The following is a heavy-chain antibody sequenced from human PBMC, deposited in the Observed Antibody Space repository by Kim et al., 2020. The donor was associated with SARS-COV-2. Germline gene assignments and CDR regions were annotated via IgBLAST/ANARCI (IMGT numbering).Heavy chain of an antibody. V-gene: IGHV3-53*01. CDR2: IYSGGST. CDR3: ARGIQLCYILSYYYYGMYV. Sequence: GGSLRLSCAASGFTVSSNYMSWVRQAPGKGLEWVSVIYSGGSTYYADSVKGRFTITSDNSKNTLYLKMNSLKAEDTAVYYCARGIQLCYILSYYYYGMYVWGQXXTVTVSS. D-gene: IGHD5-18*01. J-gene: IGHJ6*02. CDR1: GFTVSSNY.